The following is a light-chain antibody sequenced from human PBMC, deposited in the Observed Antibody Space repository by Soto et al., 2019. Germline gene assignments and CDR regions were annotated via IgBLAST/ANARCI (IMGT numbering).Light chain of an antibody. J-gene: IGLJ1*01. Sequence: QSVLAQPASVSESPGQSITISCTGTSSDVGGYDYVSWYQQHPGKAPKLMIYEVSNRPFGVSDRFSASKSGNTASLTISGLQADDEAAYYCSSYKCISTLVSGTGTKVTVL. CDR1: SSDVGGYDY. CDR3: SSYKCISTLV. V-gene: IGLV2-14*01. CDR2: EVS.